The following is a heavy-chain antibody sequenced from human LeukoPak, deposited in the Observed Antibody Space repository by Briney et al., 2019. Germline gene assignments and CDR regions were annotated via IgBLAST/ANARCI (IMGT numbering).Heavy chain of an antibody. CDR1: GFTFSSYS. D-gene: IGHD6-6*01. Sequence: PGGSLRLSCAASGFTFSSYSMNWVRRAPGKGLEWVSSISSSSSYIYYADSVKGRFTISRDNAKNSLYLQMNSLRAEDTAVYYCARAGRSAYFDHWGQGTLVTVSS. J-gene: IGHJ4*02. CDR2: ISSSSSYI. V-gene: IGHV3-21*01. CDR3: ARAGRSAYFDH.